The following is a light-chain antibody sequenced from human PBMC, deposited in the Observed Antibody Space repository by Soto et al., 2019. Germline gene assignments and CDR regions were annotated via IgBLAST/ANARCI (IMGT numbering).Light chain of an antibody. CDR3: QQRSNWPIT. Sequence: EIVLTQSQATLSLSPGERATLSCRASQRVSSYLAWYQQKPGQAPRLLLYDASNRATGIPARFSGSGSGTDFTLTISSLEPEDFAVYYCQQRSNWPITFGQGTRLEIK. CDR2: DAS. V-gene: IGKV3-11*01. CDR1: QRVSSY. J-gene: IGKJ5*01.